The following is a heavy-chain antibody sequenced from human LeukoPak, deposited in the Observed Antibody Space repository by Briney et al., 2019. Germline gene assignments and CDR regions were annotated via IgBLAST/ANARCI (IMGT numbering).Heavy chain of an antibody. CDR3: MTAAGYNFGQY. Sequence: GGSLRLSCAASGFTFSNYWMTWVRQAPGKGLEWVANINRDGSERYYVDSVKGRFTISRDNSKNTLYLQMNSLRAEDTAIYYCMTAAGYNFGQYWGQGTLVTVSS. CDR1: GFTFSNYW. D-gene: IGHD5-18*01. V-gene: IGHV3-7*03. CDR2: INRDGSER. J-gene: IGHJ4*02.